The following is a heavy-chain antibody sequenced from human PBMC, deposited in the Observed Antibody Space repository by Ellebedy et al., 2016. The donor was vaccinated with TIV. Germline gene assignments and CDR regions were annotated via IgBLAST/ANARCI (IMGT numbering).Heavy chain of an antibody. J-gene: IGHJ4*02. CDR1: GFTFSNNW. CDR2: INQDGSAK. D-gene: IGHD3-10*01. V-gene: IGHV3-7*01. CDR3: ARAYGPGTLDY. Sequence: GGSLRLSXAASGFTFSNNWINWVRQAPGKGLEWVANINQDGSAKIYVDSVKGRFTISRDNAKNSVYLQMDSLRAEDTAVYYCARAYGPGTLDYWGQGTLVTVSS.